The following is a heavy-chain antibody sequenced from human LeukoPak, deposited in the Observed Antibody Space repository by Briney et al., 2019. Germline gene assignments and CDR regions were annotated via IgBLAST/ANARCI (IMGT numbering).Heavy chain of an antibody. CDR3: ARSYFDVLTNYYMWLAP. D-gene: IGHD3-9*01. CDR1: GYTFTDYY. J-gene: IGHJ5*02. V-gene: IGHV1-2*02. Sequence: VASAKVSCKASGYTFTDYYIHWVRPAPGQRLEWMGCINLNNDETFYAQNFQDRVTMTGDTSISTAYLELSSLRSDDTAVFYCARSYFDVLTNYYMWLAPWGQGTLVTVSS. CDR2: INLNNDET.